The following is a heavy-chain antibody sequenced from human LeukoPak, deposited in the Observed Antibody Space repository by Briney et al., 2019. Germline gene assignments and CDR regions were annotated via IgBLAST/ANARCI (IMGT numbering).Heavy chain of an antibody. D-gene: IGHD3-10*01. CDR1: GGSISDYY. CDR2: IFRSGST. J-gene: IGHJ4*02. Sequence: SETLSLTCNVSGGSISDYYWNWIRQPAGKGLEWIGRIFRSGSTNYNPSLKSRVTISVDMSKNQLSLKLSSVTAADTAVYYCARGFYGSGSQFDYWGQGTLVTVSS. V-gene: IGHV4-4*07. CDR3: ARGFYGSGSQFDY.